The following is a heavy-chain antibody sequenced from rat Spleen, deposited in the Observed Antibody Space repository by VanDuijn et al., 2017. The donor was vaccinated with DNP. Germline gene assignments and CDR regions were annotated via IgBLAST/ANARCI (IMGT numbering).Heavy chain of an antibody. CDR3: ASWAPIAPLSTSNY. CDR2: INTDGGST. D-gene: IGHD1-2*01. J-gene: IGHJ2*01. CDR1: GFTFSSYW. Sequence: EVQLVETGGGLVQPGRSLKLSCVASGFTFSSYWMFWIRQAPGKGLEWVASINTDGGSTYYPDPVKGRFTISRDNAENTVYLQMSSLRSEDTATYYCASWAPIAPLSTSNYWGQGVMVTVSS. V-gene: IGHV5-58*01.